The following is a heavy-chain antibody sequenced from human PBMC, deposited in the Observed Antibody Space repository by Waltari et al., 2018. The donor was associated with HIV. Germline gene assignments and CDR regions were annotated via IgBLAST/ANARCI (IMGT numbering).Heavy chain of an antibody. D-gene: IGHD2-8*01. V-gene: IGHV3-7*01. Sequence: EEQLVESGGGLVKPGGSLRLACAASGFTFSLYWMSWVRQAPGKGLEWVANIKQDGSEKHYVDSVKGRFTISRDNAKKSLYLQMNSLRAEDTAVYYCARMGLMMYAIGAFDIWGQGTMVTVSS. CDR3: ARMGLMMYAIGAFDI. J-gene: IGHJ3*02. CDR1: GFTFSLYW. CDR2: IKQDGSEK.